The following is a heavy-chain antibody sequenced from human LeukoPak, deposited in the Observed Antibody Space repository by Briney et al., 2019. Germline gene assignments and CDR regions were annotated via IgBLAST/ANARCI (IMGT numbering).Heavy chain of an antibody. CDR2: IDHSGIT. CDR1: GGSFSGYY. D-gene: IGHD3-22*01. J-gene: IGHJ5*02. V-gene: IGHV4-34*01. Sequence: SETLSLTCAVYGGSFSGYYWSWIRHPPEKGLEWIGEIDHSGITNYIPSLKSRVTIPVDTSKNQSSLKLSSVIAADTAVYYCAAKSAHYYDSSGYYLNWFDPWGQGTLVTVSS. CDR3: AAKSAHYYDSSGYYLNWFDP.